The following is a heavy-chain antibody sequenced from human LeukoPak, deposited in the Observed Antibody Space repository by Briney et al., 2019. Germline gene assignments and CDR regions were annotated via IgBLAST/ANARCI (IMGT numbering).Heavy chain of an antibody. D-gene: IGHD3-3*01. V-gene: IGHV4-30-2*01. Sequence: SETLSLACTVSGGSINSGGYYWSWIRQPPGKGLEWIGYIYHSGSTYYNPSLKSRVTISVDRSKNQFSLKLSSVTAADTGMYYCARDRGLWSGYSPYYFDYWGQGTLVTVSS. CDR2: IYHSGST. CDR1: GGSINSGGYY. J-gene: IGHJ4*02. CDR3: ARDRGLWSGYSPYYFDY.